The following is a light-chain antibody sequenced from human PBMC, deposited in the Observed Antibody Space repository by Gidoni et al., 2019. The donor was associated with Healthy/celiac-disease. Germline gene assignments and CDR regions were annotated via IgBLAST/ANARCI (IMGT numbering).Light chain of an antibody. J-gene: IGKJ4*01. V-gene: IGKV1-39*01. CDR2: AAS. CDR3: QQSYSTPLT. CDR1: QSISSY. Sequence: DIQMTQSPSSLSASVGDRVTITCRASQSISSYLNWYQQKPGKAPKLLIYAASSLQSGVPSRFICSGSGTDFTLTISSLQPDDFATYYCQQSYSTPLTFGGGTKVEIK.